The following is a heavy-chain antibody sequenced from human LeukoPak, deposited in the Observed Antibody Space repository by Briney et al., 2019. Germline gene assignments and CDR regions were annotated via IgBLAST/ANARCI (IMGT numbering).Heavy chain of an antibody. V-gene: IGHV3-23*01. D-gene: IGHD6-19*01. CDR2: ISGSGGST. CDR1: GFIFTSYW. Sequence: GGSLRLSCVASGFIFTSYWMSWVRQAPGKGLEWVSAISGSGGSTYYADSVKGRFTISRDNSKNTLYLQMNSLRAEDTAVYYCAKGRQQWLVRLLFDYWGQGTLVTVSS. CDR3: AKGRQQWLVRLLFDY. J-gene: IGHJ4*02.